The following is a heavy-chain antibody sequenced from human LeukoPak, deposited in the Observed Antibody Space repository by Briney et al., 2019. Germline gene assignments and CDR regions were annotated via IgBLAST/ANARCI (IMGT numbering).Heavy chain of an antibody. J-gene: IGHJ6*02. CDR3: AKELDTAMADYYYGMDV. CDR1: GFTVSSNY. Sequence: PGGCLRLSCAASGFTVSSNYMSWVRQAPGKGLEWVSGISWNSGSIGYADSVKGRFTISRDNAKNSLYLQMNSLRAEDTALYYCAKELDTAMADYYYGMDVWGQGTTVTVSS. D-gene: IGHD5-18*01. V-gene: IGHV3-9*01. CDR2: ISWNSGSI.